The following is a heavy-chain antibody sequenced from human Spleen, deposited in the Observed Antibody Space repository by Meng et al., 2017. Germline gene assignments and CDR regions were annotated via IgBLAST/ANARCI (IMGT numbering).Heavy chain of an antibody. D-gene: IGHD4-17*01. CDR1: GFTFSSYA. CDR3: AKDIRDY. CDR2: ISWNSGSI. J-gene: IGHJ4*02. Sequence: SLKISCAASGFTFSSYAMHWVRQAPGKGLEWVSGISWNSGSIGYADSVKGRFTISRDNAKNSLYLQMNSLRAEDTALYYCAKDIRDYWGQGTLVTVSS. V-gene: IGHV3-9*01.